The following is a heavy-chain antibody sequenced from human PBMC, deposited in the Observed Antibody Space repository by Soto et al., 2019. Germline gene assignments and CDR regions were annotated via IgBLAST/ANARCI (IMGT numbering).Heavy chain of an antibody. D-gene: IGHD4-4*01. V-gene: IGHV1-58*02. CDR3: AAVGTTVYYGMDV. J-gene: IGHJ6*02. CDR1: GFTFTSSA. CDR2: IVVGSGNT. Sequence: SVKVSCKASGFTFTSSAMQWVRQARGQRLEWIGWIVVGSGNTNYAQKFQERVTITRDMSTSTAYMELSSLRSEDTAVYYCAAVGTTVYYGMDVWGQGTTVTVSS.